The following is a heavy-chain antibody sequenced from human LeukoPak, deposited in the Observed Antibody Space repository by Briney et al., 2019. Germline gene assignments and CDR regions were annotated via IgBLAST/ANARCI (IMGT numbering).Heavy chain of an antibody. Sequence: GGSLRLSCAASGLIFSSYNMNWVRQAPGRGLEWVSFITGSSSNIYYADSVKGRFTVSRDNAKNSLYPQMNSLRAEDTAVYYCARAYYGSGRSLDYWGQGTVVTVSS. CDR2: ITGSSSNI. CDR1: GLIFSSYN. J-gene: IGHJ4*02. D-gene: IGHD3-10*01. CDR3: ARAYYGSGRSLDY. V-gene: IGHV3-21*01.